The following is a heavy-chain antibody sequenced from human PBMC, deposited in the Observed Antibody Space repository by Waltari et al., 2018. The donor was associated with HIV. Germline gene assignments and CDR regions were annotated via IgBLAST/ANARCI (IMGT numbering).Heavy chain of an antibody. Sequence: EVQLVESGGGLVKPGGSLRLSCAASGFTFSSYSMNWVRQAPGKGLEWVSSISSSSSYIYYADSVKGRFTISRDNAKNSLYLQMNSLRAEDTAVYYCARDAIGKVSRGEVDIWGQGTMVTVSS. CDR3: ARDAIGKVSRGEVDI. CDR2: ISSSSSYI. D-gene: IGHD3-16*01. V-gene: IGHV3-21*01. J-gene: IGHJ3*02. CDR1: GFTFSSYS.